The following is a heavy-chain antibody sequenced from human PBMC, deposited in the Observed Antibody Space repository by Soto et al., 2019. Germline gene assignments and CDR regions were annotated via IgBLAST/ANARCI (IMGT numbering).Heavy chain of an antibody. CDR1: GFTVSSNC. V-gene: IGHV3-53*01. Sequence: EVQLVESEGGLIQPGGSLRLSCAASGFTVSSNCMSWVRQAPGKGLEWVSVIYSGGSTYYADSVKGRFTISRDNSKNTVHLQMNSLRAEDTAVYYCAREWELPNYYGMDVWGQGTTVTVSS. D-gene: IGHD1-26*01. J-gene: IGHJ6*02. CDR3: AREWELPNYYGMDV. CDR2: IYSGGST.